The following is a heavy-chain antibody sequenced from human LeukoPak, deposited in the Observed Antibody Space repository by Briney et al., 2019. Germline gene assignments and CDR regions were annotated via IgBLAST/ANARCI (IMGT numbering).Heavy chain of an antibody. CDR2: IWYDGSNK. D-gene: IGHD6-19*01. V-gene: IGHV3-33*06. J-gene: IGHJ4*02. CDR3: AKGAGQLGWYGGPDY. Sequence: GGSLRLSCAASGFTFSSYGMHWVRQAPGKGLEWVVVIWYDGSNKYYADSVKGRFTISRDNSKNTLYLQMNSLRAEDTAVYYCAKGAGQLGWYGGPDYWGQGTLVTVSS. CDR1: GFTFSSYG.